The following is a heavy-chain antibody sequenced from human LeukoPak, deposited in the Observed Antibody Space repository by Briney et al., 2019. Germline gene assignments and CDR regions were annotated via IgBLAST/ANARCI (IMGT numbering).Heavy chain of an antibody. CDR1: GFTFSDYW. V-gene: IGHV3-74*01. CDR2: INSGGSRT. CDR3: ARGSQADDY. D-gene: IGHD6-13*01. J-gene: IGHJ4*02. Sequence: GGSLRLSCAASGFTFSDYWMHWVRQVPGKGLVWVSRINSGGSRTTYADSVKGRFTISRDNAKNTLYLQMDSLRAEDTGVYYCARGSQADDYWGQGTLVTVSS.